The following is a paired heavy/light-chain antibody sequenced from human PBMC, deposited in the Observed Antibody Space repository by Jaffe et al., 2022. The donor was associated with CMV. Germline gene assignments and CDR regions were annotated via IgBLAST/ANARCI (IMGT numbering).Light chain of an antibody. CDR1: QTISNY. CDR2: AAS. Sequence: DIQMTQSPSSLSASVGDRVTITCRASQTISNYLNWYQQKPGKAPKLLIYAASSLQSGVPSRFSGGGSGPDFTLTISSLQPEDFATYYCQQSYSTLWTFGQGTKVEVK. V-gene: IGKV1-39*01. J-gene: IGKJ1*01. CDR3: QQSYSTLWT.
Heavy chain of an antibody. Sequence: EVQLVESGGGLVQPGGSLRLSCAASGFSLSSYWMTWVRQAPGKGLEWVANIKHDGSQRYYVDSVEGRFTISRDNAKNSLYLQMNSLRAEDTAIYYCARAMSVVYYYYFYGLDVWGLGTTVTVSS. V-gene: IGHV3-7*01. CDR2: IKHDGSQR. J-gene: IGHJ6*02. CDR1: GFSLSSYW. CDR3: ARAMSVVYYYYFYGLDV.